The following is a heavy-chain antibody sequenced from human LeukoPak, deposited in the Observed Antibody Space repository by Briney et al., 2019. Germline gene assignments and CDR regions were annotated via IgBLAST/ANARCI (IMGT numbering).Heavy chain of an antibody. J-gene: IGHJ4*02. CDR2: ISAYNGNT. Sequence: ASVKVSCKASGYTFTSYGISWVRQAPGQGLEWMGWISAYNGNTNYAQKLQGRVTMTTDTSTTTAHLELRSLRSDDTAVYYCARKAAGYGWRGYAFDYWGQGTLVTVSS. CDR1: GYTFTSYG. CDR3: ARKAAGYGWRGYAFDY. D-gene: IGHD3-16*01. V-gene: IGHV1-18*01.